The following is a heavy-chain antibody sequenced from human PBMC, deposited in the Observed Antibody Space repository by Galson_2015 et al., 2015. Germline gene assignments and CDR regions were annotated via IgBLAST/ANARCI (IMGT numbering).Heavy chain of an antibody. Sequence: SLRLSCAASGFTFTTYTMNWVRQAPGKGLEWVSYISASGSTIYYADSVKGRFTISRDNAKNSLYLQMNSLRADDTAVYYCARDGRFDHWGQGTLVTVSS. CDR1: GFTFTTYT. CDR2: ISASGSTI. CDR3: ARDGRFDH. D-gene: IGHD1-1*01. V-gene: IGHV3-48*01. J-gene: IGHJ4*02.